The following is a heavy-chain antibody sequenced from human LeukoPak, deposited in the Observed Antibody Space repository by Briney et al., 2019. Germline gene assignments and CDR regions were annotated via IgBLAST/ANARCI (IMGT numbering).Heavy chain of an antibody. CDR2: ISYDGSNK. CDR1: GFTFSSYG. Sequence: GRSLRLSCAASGFTFSSYGMHWVRQAPGKGLEWVAVISYDGSNKYYADSVKGRFTISRDNSKNTLYLQMNSLRAEDTAVYYCARAVEMATIELAGLTDYWGQGTLVTVSS. J-gene: IGHJ4*02. V-gene: IGHV3-30*03. D-gene: IGHD5-24*01. CDR3: ARAVEMATIELAGLTDY.